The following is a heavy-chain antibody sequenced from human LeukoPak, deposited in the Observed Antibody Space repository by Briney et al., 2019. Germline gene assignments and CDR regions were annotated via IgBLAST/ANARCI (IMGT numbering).Heavy chain of an antibody. V-gene: IGHV1-69*05. D-gene: IGHD2-21*02. CDR3: ASPYCGGDCSPITQGAFDV. CDR1: GGTFSSFA. J-gene: IGHJ3*01. CDR2: VIPIFGTA. Sequence: SVKVSCKTSGGTFSSFAISWVRQAPGQGLEWMGGVIPIFGTANYAQKFQGRVTITTDESTSTAYMELSSLRSEDTAVYYCASPYCGGDCSPITQGAFDVWGQGTMVTVSS.